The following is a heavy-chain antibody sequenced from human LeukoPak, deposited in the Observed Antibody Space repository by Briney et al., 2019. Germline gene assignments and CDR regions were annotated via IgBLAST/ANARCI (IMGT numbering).Heavy chain of an antibody. Sequence: PSETLSLTCTVSGGSISSGGYYWSWIRQHPGKGLEWIGYIYYSGSTYYNPSLKSRVTISVDTSKNQFSLKLSSVTAADTAVYCCARVGSSTTYNWFDPWGQGTLVTVSS. CDR2: IYYSGST. V-gene: IGHV4-31*03. J-gene: IGHJ5*02. CDR1: GGSISSGGYY. CDR3: ARVGSSTTYNWFDP. D-gene: IGHD4-17*01.